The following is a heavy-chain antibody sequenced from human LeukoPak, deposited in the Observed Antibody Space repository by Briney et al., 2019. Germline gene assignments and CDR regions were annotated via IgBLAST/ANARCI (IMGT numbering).Heavy chain of an antibody. V-gene: IGHV3-30*02. CDR1: GFVFSNYG. CDR2: IHYDGSNK. D-gene: IGHD6-19*01. J-gene: IGHJ4*02. Sequence: GGSLRLSCAASGFVFSNYGMHWVRQAPGKGLEWVAFIHYDGSNKYYADSVKGRFTISRDNSKNTLYLQMNCLRIEDTGVYYCAKIASGWSLSDYWGQGTLVTVSS. CDR3: AKIASGWSLSDY.